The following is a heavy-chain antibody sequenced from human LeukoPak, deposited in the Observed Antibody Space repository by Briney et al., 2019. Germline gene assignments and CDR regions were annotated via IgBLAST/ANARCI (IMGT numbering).Heavy chain of an antibody. CDR2: INQDGSEK. CDR1: GFTFSSYW. CDR3: GAVEGSGSQGYFDY. Sequence: TGGSLRLSCAASGFTFSSYWMSWVRQASGKGLEWVANINQDGSEKYYVDSVKGRFTISRDNSKNTLYLQMNSLRAEDTAVYYCGAVEGSGSQGYFDYWGQGTLVTVSS. V-gene: IGHV3-7*01. J-gene: IGHJ4*02. D-gene: IGHD3-10*01.